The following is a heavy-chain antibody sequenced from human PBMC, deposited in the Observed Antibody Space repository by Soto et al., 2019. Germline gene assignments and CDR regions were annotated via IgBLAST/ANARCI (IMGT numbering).Heavy chain of an antibody. CDR3: ARSGAYDY. D-gene: IGHD2-21*01. CDR1: GGSFSGYY. Sequence: SETLSLTCAVYGGSFSGYYWSWIRQPPGKGLEWIGEINHSGSTNYNPSLKSRGTISVGTSKNQFSLKLSSVTAADTAVYYCARSGAYDYWGQGTLVTVSS. CDR2: INHSGST. V-gene: IGHV4-34*01. J-gene: IGHJ4*02.